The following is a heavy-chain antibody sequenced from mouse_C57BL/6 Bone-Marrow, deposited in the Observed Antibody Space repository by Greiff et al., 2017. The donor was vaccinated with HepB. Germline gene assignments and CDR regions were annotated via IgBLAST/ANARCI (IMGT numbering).Heavy chain of an antibody. Sequence: VQLQQSGPGLVKPSQSLSLTCSVTGYSITSGYYWNWIRQFPGNKLEWMGYISYDGSNNYNPSLKNRISITRDTSKNQFFLKLNSVTTEDTATYYCAREPGSSYWYFDVWGTGTTVTVSS. CDR1: GYSITSGYY. J-gene: IGHJ1*03. CDR3: AREPGSSYWYFDV. V-gene: IGHV3-6*01. CDR2: ISYDGSN. D-gene: IGHD1-1*01.